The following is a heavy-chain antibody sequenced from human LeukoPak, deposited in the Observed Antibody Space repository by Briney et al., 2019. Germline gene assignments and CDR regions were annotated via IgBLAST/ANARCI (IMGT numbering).Heavy chain of an antibody. D-gene: IGHD1-26*01. V-gene: IGHV3-64*01. Sequence: PGGSLRLSCAASGFTFSSYAMHWVRQAPGKGLEYVPAISSNGGSTYYANSVKGRFTISRDNSKSSLYLQMNSLRAEDTAVYYCARDWEDWGQGTLVTVSS. CDR2: ISSNGGST. CDR3: ARDWED. CDR1: GFTFSSYA. J-gene: IGHJ4*02.